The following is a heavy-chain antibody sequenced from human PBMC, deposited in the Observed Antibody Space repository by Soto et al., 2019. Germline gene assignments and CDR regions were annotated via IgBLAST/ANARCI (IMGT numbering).Heavy chain of an antibody. CDR2: ISAYNGNT. CDR1: GYTFTSYG. Sequence: WASVKVSCKASGYTFTSYGISWVRQAPGQGLEWMGWISAYNGNTNYAQKLQGRVTMTTDTSTSTAYMELRSLRSDDTAVYYCARDLLRGYSQEYYYYGMDVWGQGTTVTVSS. J-gene: IGHJ6*02. D-gene: IGHD5-18*01. V-gene: IGHV1-18*04. CDR3: ARDLLRGYSQEYYYYGMDV.